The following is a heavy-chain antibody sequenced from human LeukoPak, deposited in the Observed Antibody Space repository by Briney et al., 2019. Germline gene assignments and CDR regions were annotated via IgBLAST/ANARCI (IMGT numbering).Heavy chain of an antibody. D-gene: IGHD6-19*01. J-gene: IGHJ4*02. CDR1: GFTFNNYA. CDR3: AKDKHSSGWPFDY. V-gene: IGHV3-23*01. Sequence: GGSLRLSCAASGFTFNNYAMSWVRQAPGKGLEWVSGISKSGGSTYYADSVKGRFTISRDNSKNTLYLQMNSLRAEDTAVYYCAKDKHSSGWPFDYWGQATLVTVSS. CDR2: ISKSGGST.